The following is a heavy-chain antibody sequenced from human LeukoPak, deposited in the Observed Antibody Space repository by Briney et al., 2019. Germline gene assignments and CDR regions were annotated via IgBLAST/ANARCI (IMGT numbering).Heavy chain of an antibody. Sequence: SETLSLTCAVYGGSFSGYYWSWIRQPPGKGLEWIGEINHSGSTNYNPSLKSRVTISVDTSKNQFSLKLSSVTAADTAVYYCARATSDYYDRSGYYPFDYWGQGTLVTVSS. CDR2: INHSGST. CDR1: GGSFSGYY. CDR3: ARATSDYYDRSGYYPFDY. D-gene: IGHD3-22*01. J-gene: IGHJ4*02. V-gene: IGHV4-34*01.